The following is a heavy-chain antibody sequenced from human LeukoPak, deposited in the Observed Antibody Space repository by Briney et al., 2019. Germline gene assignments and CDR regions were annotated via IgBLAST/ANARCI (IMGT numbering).Heavy chain of an antibody. CDR2: IYTSGST. Sequence: PSETLSLTCAVSGGSISSGSYYWSWIRQPAGKGLEWIGRIYTSGSTNYNPSLKSRVTISIDTSKNQFSLKLSSVTAADTAVYYCARDPGGVGAPIDYWGQGTLVTVSS. CDR1: GGSISSGSYY. V-gene: IGHV4-61*02. J-gene: IGHJ4*02. CDR3: ARDPGGVGAPIDY. D-gene: IGHD1-26*01.